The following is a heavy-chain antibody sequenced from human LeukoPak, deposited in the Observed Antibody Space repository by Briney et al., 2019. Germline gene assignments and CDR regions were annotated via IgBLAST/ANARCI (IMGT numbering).Heavy chain of an antibody. J-gene: IGHJ4*02. CDR3: ARDSDGWYWAFDF. Sequence: NPSETLSLTCAVYGGSFSGYYWSWIRQPPGKGLEWIGSIYDSGSTYYNPSLKSRVTISVDTSKNQFSLKLNSVTAADTAVYYCARDSDGWYWAFDFWGQGTPVTVSS. CDR1: GGSFSGYY. CDR2: IYDSGST. V-gene: IGHV4-34*01. D-gene: IGHD6-19*01.